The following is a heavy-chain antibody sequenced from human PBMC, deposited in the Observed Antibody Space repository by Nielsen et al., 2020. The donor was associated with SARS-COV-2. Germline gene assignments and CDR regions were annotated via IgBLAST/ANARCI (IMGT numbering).Heavy chain of an antibody. V-gene: IGHV3-21*01. Sequence: GESLKISCAASGFTFSSYSMNWVRQAPGKGLEWVSSISSSSSYIYYADSVKGRFTISRDNAKNSLYLQMNSLRAEDTAVYYCARDNAHGYYGSGSYYVDYWGQGTLVTVSS. CDR2: ISSSSSYI. D-gene: IGHD3-10*01. CDR1: GFTFSSYS. CDR3: ARDNAHGYYGSGSYYVDY. J-gene: IGHJ4*02.